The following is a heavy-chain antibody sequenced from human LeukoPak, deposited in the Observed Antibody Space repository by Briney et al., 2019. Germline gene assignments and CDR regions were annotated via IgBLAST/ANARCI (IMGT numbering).Heavy chain of an antibody. CDR3: ARHRRYSYELDY. V-gene: IGHV4-59*08. D-gene: IGHD5-18*01. CDR1: GGSITSHY. CDR2: IYYSGST. J-gene: IGHJ4*02. Sequence: SETLSLTCTVSGGSITSHYWSWIRQPPGKGLEWIGGIYYSGSTNYNPSLKSRVLISVDTSKNQFSLKVTSVTAADTAVYYCARHRRYSYELDYWGQGTLVTVSS.